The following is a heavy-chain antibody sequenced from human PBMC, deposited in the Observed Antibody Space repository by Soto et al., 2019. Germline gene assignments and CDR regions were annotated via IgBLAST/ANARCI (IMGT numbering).Heavy chain of an antibody. CDR1: AGVYCDCC. J-gene: IGHJ3*02. V-gene: IGHV4-34*01. D-gene: IGHD4-17*01. Sequence: SEPLSLSFDFSAGVYCDCCRSTIRQAPGKGLEWIGEIHHSGTTNYNPSLRSRVTITLDRSKNQFTLRLSSMTAADAAVYFCANDYGDYRNDAFDIWSPGTRVS. CDR2: IHHSGTT. CDR3: ANDYGDYRNDAFDI.